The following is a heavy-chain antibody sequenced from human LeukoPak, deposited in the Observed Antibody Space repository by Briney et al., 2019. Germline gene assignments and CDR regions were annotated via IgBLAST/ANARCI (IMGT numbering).Heavy chain of an antibody. D-gene: IGHD4-11*01. V-gene: IGHV4-34*01. CDR1: GGSLSGYY. CDR3: ARETVTTGFDY. Sequence: PSETLSLTCAVYGGSLSGYYWSWIRQPPGKGLEWIGEINHSGSTNYNPSLKSRVTISVDTSKNQFSLKLSSVTAADTAVYYCARETVTTGFDYWGQGTLVTVSS. J-gene: IGHJ4*02. CDR2: INHSGST.